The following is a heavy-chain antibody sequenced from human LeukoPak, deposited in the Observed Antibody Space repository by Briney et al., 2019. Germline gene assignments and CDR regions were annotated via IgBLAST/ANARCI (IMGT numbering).Heavy chain of an antibody. CDR2: TYYRSKWYN. D-gene: IGHD1-26*01. J-gene: IGHJ5*01. V-gene: IGHV6-1*01. CDR1: GDSLSSNTAT. Sequence: SQTLSLTCALSGDSLSSNTATWPWLRQSPSRGLEWLGRTYYRSKWYNDYAVSVKSRITINPDTSKNQFSLQLNSVTPEDTAVYYCARERGSPTWFDYWGQGALVTVSS. CDR3: ARERGSPTWFDY.